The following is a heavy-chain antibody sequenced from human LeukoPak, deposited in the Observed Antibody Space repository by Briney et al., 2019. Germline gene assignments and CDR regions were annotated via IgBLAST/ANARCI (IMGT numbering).Heavy chain of an antibody. D-gene: IGHD6-13*01. CDR2: INHSGST. CDR1: VAFVSGYY. V-gene: IGHV4-34*01. CDR3: AMLLLAAAANGFDY. J-gene: IGHJ4*02. Sequence: KPSETLPPSAAADVAFVSGYYWSCLRQPAGNGLGWFGEINHSGSTNYNQSLKSRFTISVDTSKNHFSLKLTSLPAADMPLYSCAMLLLAAAANGFDYWGQGTLVTVSS.